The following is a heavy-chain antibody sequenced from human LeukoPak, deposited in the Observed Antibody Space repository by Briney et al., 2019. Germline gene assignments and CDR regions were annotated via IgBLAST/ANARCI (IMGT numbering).Heavy chain of an antibody. J-gene: IGHJ6*03. CDR2: IYYSGST. D-gene: IGHD3-10*01. Sequence: SETLSLTCTVSGGSISSSSYYWGWIRQPPGKGLEWIGNIYYSGSTYYNPSLKSRVTISVDTSKNQFSLKLSSVTAADTAVYYCARFYGSGSLNYYYYYYMDVWGKGTTVTVSS. V-gene: IGHV4-39*07. CDR3: ARFYGSGSLNYYYYYYMDV. CDR1: GGSISSSSYY.